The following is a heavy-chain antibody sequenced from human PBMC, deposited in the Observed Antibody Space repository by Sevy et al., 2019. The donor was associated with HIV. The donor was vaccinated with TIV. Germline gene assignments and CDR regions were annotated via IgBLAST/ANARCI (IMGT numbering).Heavy chain of an antibody. CDR2: IFRSGDVT. J-gene: IGHJ3*02. CDR1: GFTFNSYA. CDR3: AGARYDSSGPFDAFDI. V-gene: IGHV3-23*01. Sequence: GGSLRLSCTASGFTFNSYAMNWVRQAPGKGLEWVSTIFRSGDVTYYADSVKGRFTISRDNSRNTLYLQMNSLRAEDTAVYYCAGARYDSSGPFDAFDIRGQGTMVTVSS. D-gene: IGHD3-22*01.